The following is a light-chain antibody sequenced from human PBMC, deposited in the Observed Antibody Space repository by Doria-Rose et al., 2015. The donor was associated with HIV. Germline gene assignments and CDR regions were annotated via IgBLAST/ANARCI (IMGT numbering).Light chain of an antibody. CDR1: QSFSSTY. CDR3: HQYGTSWT. Sequence: EIVLTQSPGTLPLSPGERATLSCRASQSFSSTYLAWYQQKPGQAPSLLIYDGSTRATGIPDRFSASGSGTDFTLTINRLELEDFALYYWHQYGTSWTFGQGTKVEI. V-gene: IGKV3-20*01. J-gene: IGKJ1*01. CDR2: DGS.